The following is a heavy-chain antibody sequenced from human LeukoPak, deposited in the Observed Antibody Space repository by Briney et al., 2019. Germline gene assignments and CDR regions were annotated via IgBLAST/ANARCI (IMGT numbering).Heavy chain of an antibody. CDR3: ARRKRGSGGPFDY. Sequence: PSETLSLTFTVSGGSISDYYWTWIRQSPGTGLEWIGYMDYSGSTAYNPSLKSRVTISIDTSKKQLSLELSSVTAADTAIYFCARRKRGSGGPFDYWGQGTLVTVSS. D-gene: IGHD6-19*01. V-gene: IGHV4-59*08. CDR1: GGSISDYY. J-gene: IGHJ4*02. CDR2: MDYSGST.